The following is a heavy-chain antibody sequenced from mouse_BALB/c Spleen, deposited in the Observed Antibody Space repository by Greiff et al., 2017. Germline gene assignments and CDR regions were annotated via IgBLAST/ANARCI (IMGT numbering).Heavy chain of an antibody. CDR3: ASYYRYDEGFAY. CDR2: INPSTGYT. D-gene: IGHD2-14*01. J-gene: IGHJ3*01. V-gene: IGHV1-7*01. CDR1: GYTFTSYW. Sequence: VQLQESGAELAKPGASVKMSCKASGYTFTSYWMHWVKQRPGQGLEWIGYINPSTGYTEYNQKFKDKATLTADKSSSTAYMQLSSLTSEDSAVYYCASYYRYDEGFAYWGQGTLVTVSA.